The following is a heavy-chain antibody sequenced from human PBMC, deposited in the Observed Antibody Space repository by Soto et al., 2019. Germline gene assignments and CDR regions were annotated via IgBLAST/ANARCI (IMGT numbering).Heavy chain of an antibody. J-gene: IGHJ4*02. CDR3: ARSLSTISTRPDY. Sequence: AAVKVSCKASGYTCTGYCMHWVRQAPGQGLEWMGWINPNTGGANYAQKFQDRVTMTRDTSTNTAYMELNRLRSHDTAVYYCARSLSTISTRPDYWGQRPLVTVCS. CDR1: GYTCTGYC. D-gene: IGHD6-6*01. CDR2: INPNTGGA. V-gene: IGHV1-2*02.